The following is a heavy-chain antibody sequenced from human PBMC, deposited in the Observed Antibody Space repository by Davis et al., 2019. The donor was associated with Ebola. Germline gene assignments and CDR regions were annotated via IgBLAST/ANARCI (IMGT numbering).Heavy chain of an antibody. V-gene: IGHV5-51*01. CDR3: ARGTSLARNFDY. CDR1: GYSFTSYW. D-gene: IGHD1-14*01. Sequence: GGSLRLSCKGSGYSFTSYWIAWVRQMPGKGLEWMGIIYPDDSDTRYSPSFQGQVTISADKSISTAYLQWSSLKASDTAMFYCARGTSLARNFDYWGQGTLVTVSS. CDR2: IYPDDSDT. J-gene: IGHJ4*02.